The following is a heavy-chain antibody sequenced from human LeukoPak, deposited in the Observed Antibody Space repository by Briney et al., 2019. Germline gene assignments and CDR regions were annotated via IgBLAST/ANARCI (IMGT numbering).Heavy chain of an antibody. CDR1: GGSISSYY. CDR3: ARPLSPSYSSGWYDY. D-gene: IGHD6-19*01. V-gene: IGHV4-59*08. CDR2: IYYSGST. Sequence: SETLSLTCTVSGGSISSYYWSWIRQPPGKGLEWIGYIYYSGSTNYNPSLKSRVTISVATSNNQFSLKVSSVTAADTAVYYCARPLSPSYSSGWYDYWGQGTLVTVSS. J-gene: IGHJ4*02.